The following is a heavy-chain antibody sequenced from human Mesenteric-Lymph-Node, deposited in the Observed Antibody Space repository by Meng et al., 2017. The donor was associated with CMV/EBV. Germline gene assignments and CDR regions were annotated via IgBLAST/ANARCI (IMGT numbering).Heavy chain of an antibody. J-gene: IGHJ4*02. CDR2: INPNSGGT. V-gene: IGHV1-2*06. CDR3: ARARSYTGLYTGVDY. D-gene: IGHD2-2*02. CDR1: GYTFTSYG. Sequence: ASGYTFTSYGISWVRQAPGQGLEWMGRINPNSGGTNYAQKFQGRVTMTRDTSISTAYMELSRLRSDDTAVYYCARARSYTGLYTGVDYWGQGTLVTVSS.